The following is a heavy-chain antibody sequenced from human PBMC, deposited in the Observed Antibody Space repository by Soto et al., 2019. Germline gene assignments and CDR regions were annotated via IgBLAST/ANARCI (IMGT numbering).Heavy chain of an antibody. D-gene: IGHD1-20*01. J-gene: IGHJ4*02. CDR3: ASPRWKDGIK. V-gene: IGHV4-39*01. Sequence: QLQLQESGPGLVRPSETLSLTCSVSGGSMNNNSYYWGWIRQAPGKGLEWIGTIYYTGNTFYNPSLRSRVTISVDTSKNQLSLNLTSLTVADTAVYYCASPRWKDGIKWGRGILVTVSS. CDR1: GGSMNNNSYY. CDR2: IYYTGNT.